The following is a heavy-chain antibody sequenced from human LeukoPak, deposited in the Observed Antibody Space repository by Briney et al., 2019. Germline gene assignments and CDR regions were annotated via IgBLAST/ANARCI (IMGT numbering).Heavy chain of an antibody. CDR3: ARVLVVVPAAIQYAFDI. D-gene: IGHD2-2*02. Sequence: PETLSLTCTVSGGSISSSSYYWGWIRQPPGKGLEWIGSIYYSGSTYYNPSLKSRVTISVDTSKNQFSLKLSSVTAADTAVYYCARVLVVVPAAIQYAFDIWGQGTMVTVSS. V-gene: IGHV4-39*07. CDR1: GGSISSSSYY. CDR2: IYYSGST. J-gene: IGHJ3*02.